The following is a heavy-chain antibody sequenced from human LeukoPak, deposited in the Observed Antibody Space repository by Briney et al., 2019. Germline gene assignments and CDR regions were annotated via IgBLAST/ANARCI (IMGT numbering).Heavy chain of an antibody. V-gene: IGHV1-69*05. J-gene: IGHJ4*02. CDR3: ASVMYDSSGFYGYFDY. CDR1: GGTSSRYA. D-gene: IGHD3-22*01. CDR2: IIPVFDSA. Sequence: ASVKVSCKASGGTSSRYAINWVRQAPGQGLDWLGGIIPVFDSADYAQKIQGRVTITTDKSTGAVYLELSGLRSEDTAVYYCASVMYDSSGFYGYFDYWGQGTLVTVSS.